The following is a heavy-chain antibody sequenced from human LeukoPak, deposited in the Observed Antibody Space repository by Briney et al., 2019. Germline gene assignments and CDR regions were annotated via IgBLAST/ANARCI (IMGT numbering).Heavy chain of an antibody. J-gene: IGHJ2*01. Sequence: TLSLTCTVSGGSISSGDYYWSWIRQPPGKGLEWIGYIYYSGSTYYNPSLKSRVTISVDTSKNQFSLKLSSVTAADVAVYYCARRLFHWYFDLWGRGTLVTVSS. CDR1: GGSISSGDYY. V-gene: IGHV4-30-4*08. CDR2: IYYSGST. CDR3: ARRLFHWYFDL.